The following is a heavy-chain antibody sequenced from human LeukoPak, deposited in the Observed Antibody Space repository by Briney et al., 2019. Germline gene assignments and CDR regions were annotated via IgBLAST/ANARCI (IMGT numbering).Heavy chain of an antibody. V-gene: IGHV3-21*01. Sequence: GGSLRLSCAASGFTFSSYSMNRVRQAPGKGLEWVSSISTSSSYIYYADSVKGRFTISRDNAKNSLYLQMNSLRAEDTAVYYCARDGYCGGGSCYSYGYFDYWGQGTLVTVSS. CDR2: ISTSSSYI. J-gene: IGHJ4*02. CDR1: GFTFSSYS. D-gene: IGHD2-15*01. CDR3: ARDGYCGGGSCYSYGYFDY.